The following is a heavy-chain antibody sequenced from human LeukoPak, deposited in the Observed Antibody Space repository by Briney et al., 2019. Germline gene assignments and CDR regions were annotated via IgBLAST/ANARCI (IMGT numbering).Heavy chain of an antibody. Sequence: PGGSLRLSCAASGFTFRSYAMTWVRQAPGKELEWVSSISSSSSYIYYADSVKGRFTISRDNAKNSLYLQMNSLRAEDTAVYYCARAGCSGGSCYSGFDYWGQGTLVTVSS. D-gene: IGHD2-15*01. CDR2: ISSSSSYI. J-gene: IGHJ4*02. CDR3: ARAGCSGGSCYSGFDY. V-gene: IGHV3-21*01. CDR1: GFTFRSYA.